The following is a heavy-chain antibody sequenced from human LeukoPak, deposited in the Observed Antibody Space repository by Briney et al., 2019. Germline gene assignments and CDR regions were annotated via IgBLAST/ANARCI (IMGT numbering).Heavy chain of an antibody. CDR2: ISGSGGRA. CDR1: GFPFSSYA. J-gene: IGHJ4*03. Sequence: GGSLRLSCRASGFPFSSYAMSWVRQAPGKGGEGGSAISGSGGRAYYADCVKGLFTISRDNQKNTVYLQINRLRAGDTAVYYCATRPGRFVELLIGPGGCFFSWGQRTL. D-gene: IGHD3-10*01. V-gene: IGHV3-23*01. CDR3: ATRPGRFVELLIGPGGCFFS.